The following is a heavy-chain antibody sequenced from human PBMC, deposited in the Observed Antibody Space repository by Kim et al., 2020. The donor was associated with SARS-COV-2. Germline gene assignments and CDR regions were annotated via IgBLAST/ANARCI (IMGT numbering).Heavy chain of an antibody. D-gene: IGHD2-2*01. J-gene: IGHJ3*02. V-gene: IGHV3-9*01. CDR1: GFTFDDYA. CDR3: AKDMDCKSTSCYAGRSAFDI. Sequence: GGSLRLSCAASGFTFDDYAMHWVRQAPGKGLEWVSGISWNSGSIGYADSVKGRFTISRDNAKHSLYLQMNSLRAEDTALYYCAKDMDCKSTSCYAGRSAFDIWGQGTMVTVSS. CDR2: ISWNSGSI.